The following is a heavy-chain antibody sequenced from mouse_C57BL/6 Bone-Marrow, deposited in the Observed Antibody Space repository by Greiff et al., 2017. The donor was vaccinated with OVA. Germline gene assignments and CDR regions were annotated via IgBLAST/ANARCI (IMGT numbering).Heavy chain of an antibody. J-gene: IGHJ4*01. CDR3: ARHEYYSNYEDYAMDY. CDR2: ISSGGSYT. V-gene: IGHV5-6*01. D-gene: IGHD2-5*01. CDR1: GFTFSSYG. Sequence: EVQLVESGGDLVKPGGSLKLSCAASGFTFSSYGMSWVRQTPDKRLEWVATISSGGSYTYYPDSVKGRFTISIDNAKNTLYLQMSSLKSEDTAMYYCARHEYYSNYEDYAMDYWGQGTSVTVSS.